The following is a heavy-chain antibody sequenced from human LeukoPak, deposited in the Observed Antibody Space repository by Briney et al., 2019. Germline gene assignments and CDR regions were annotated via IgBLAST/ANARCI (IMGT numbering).Heavy chain of an antibody. Sequence: GGSLRLSCAASGFTFSSSAMHWVRQAPGKGLESVSTISSNGGSTYYGNSVKGRFTISRDNSKKTLFLQMYSLRAEDTAVYYCAKDRWVQQVANMRCSDYWGQGTLVTVSS. CDR2: ISSNGGST. CDR1: GFTFSSSA. CDR3: AKDRWVQQVANMRCSDY. V-gene: IGHV3-64*01. D-gene: IGHD6-13*01. J-gene: IGHJ4*02.